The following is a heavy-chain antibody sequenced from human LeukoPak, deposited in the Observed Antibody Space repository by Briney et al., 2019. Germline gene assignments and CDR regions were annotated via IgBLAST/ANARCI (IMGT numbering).Heavy chain of an antibody. CDR2: IRSKANSYAT. Sequence: GGSLRLSCAASGFTFSGSAMHWVRQASGKGLEWVGRIRSKANSYATAYAASVKGRFTISRDDSKNTAYLQMNSLKIEDTAVYYCTRHEDRYYGSGSWEYYYMDVWGKGTTVTISS. J-gene: IGHJ6*03. CDR3: TRHEDRYYGSGSWEYYYMDV. CDR1: GFTFSGSA. V-gene: IGHV3-73*01. D-gene: IGHD3-10*01.